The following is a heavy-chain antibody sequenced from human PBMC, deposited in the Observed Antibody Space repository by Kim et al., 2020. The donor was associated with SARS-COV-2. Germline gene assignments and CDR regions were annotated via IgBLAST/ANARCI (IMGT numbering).Heavy chain of an antibody. V-gene: IGHV3-13*01. CDR3: ARARAYYGWTFDI. CDR2: IGTAGDT. D-gene: IGHD3-10*01. CDR1: GFTFSSYD. J-gene: IGHJ3*02. Sequence: GGSLRLSCAASGFTFSSYDMHWVHQATGKGLEWVSAIGTAGDTYYPGSVKGRFTISRENAKNSLYLQVNSLRAGDTAVYYCARARAYYGWTFDIWGQGT.